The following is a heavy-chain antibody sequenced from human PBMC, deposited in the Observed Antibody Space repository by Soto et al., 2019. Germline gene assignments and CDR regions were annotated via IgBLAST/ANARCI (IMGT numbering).Heavy chain of an antibody. V-gene: IGHV6-1*01. Sequence: SQSLSLTCAISADSVSSNSAAWNWIRQSPSRVLEWLGSTYYRSKFYNDYAVSVKIRITINPDTSKKQFSLQLKSVPPEDTAVYYCARFMAHYDISTGYYMGYYYKNYLAVWGKGTTVNVS. CDR3: ARFMAHYDISTGYYMGYYYKNYLAV. CDR1: ADSVSSNSAA. D-gene: IGHD3-9*01. CDR2: TYYRSKFYN. J-gene: IGHJ6*03.